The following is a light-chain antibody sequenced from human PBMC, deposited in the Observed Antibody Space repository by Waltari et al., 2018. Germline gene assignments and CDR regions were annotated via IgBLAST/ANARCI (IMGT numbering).Light chain of an antibody. J-gene: IGLJ3*02. CDR1: SSNIGSNY. CDR3: AAWDDMLTGNWV. Sequence: QSVLTQPPSASGTPGQRVTISCSGTSSNIGSNYVYWYQQLPGTAPKLLIYGNNQRPSGVPDRFSGSKSGTSASLAISGLRSDDEADYYCAAWDDMLTGNWVFGGGTKLTVL. V-gene: IGLV1-47*01. CDR2: GNN.